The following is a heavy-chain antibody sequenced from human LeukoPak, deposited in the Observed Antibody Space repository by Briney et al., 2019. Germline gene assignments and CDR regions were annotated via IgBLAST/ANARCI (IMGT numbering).Heavy chain of an antibody. V-gene: IGHV3-7*01. Sequence: PGGSLRLSCVVSGFTFSSYWMSWVRQAPGKGLEGVANINQDGSEKYYVDSVKGRFTISRDNAKNSLYLQMNSLRVEDTAVYYCARDLGTRGIVVLDYWGQGTLVTVSS. D-gene: IGHD3-22*01. CDR1: GFTFSSYW. CDR3: ARDLGTRGIVVLDY. CDR2: INQDGSEK. J-gene: IGHJ4*02.